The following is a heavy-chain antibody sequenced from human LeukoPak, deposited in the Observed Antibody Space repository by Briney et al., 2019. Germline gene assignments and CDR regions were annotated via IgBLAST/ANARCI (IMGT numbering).Heavy chain of an antibody. J-gene: IGHJ4*02. CDR2: ISGGAEYT. V-gene: IGHV3-23*01. Sequence: PGGSLRLSCAASGFTFTTYATNWVRQAPGKGLEWVSSISGGAEYTYYADSVKGRFTISRDNSKNTLYLQMNSLRAEDTAVYYCAKEPAEVATGLFDYWGQGTLVTVSS. CDR1: GFTFTTYA. CDR3: AKEPAEVATGLFDY. D-gene: IGHD5-12*01.